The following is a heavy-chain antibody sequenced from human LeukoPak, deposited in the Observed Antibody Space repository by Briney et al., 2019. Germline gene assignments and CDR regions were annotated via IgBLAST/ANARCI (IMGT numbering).Heavy chain of an antibody. CDR1: GVTLSSYW. J-gene: IGHJ4*02. D-gene: IGHD1-26*01. CDR2: INSDGSTT. CDR3: ARTIVGAAFDY. Sequence: GGSLRLSCAASGVTLSSYWMHWVRQAPGKGLEWVSRINSDGSTTRYADSVKGRFTISRDNAKNTLYLQMNSLRAEDTAVYYCARTIVGAAFDYWGQGTLVTVSS. V-gene: IGHV3-74*01.